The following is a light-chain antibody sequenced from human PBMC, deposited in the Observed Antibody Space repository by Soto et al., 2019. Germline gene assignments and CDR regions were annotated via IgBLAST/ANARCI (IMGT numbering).Light chain of an antibody. CDR1: QSVSSY. V-gene: IGKV3-11*01. J-gene: IGKJ2*01. CDR3: QQRSNWPPYT. CDR2: DAS. Sequence: EIVLTQSPATLSLSPGVRATLSCRASQSVSSYLAWYHQKPGHGPRLLIYDASNRATCIPARFSGSESRTDFTLPISGLDPEDFAVYYCQQRSNWPPYTFGQGTKLEIK.